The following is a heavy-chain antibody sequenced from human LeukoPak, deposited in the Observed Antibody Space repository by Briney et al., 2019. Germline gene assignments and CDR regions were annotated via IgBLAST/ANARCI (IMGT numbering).Heavy chain of an antibody. CDR3: AKAAGWEYGDCERRFDP. J-gene: IGHJ5*02. V-gene: IGHV1-18*04. Sequence: ASVKVSCTASGYIFTNHGISWVRQAPGQGLEWMGWISTYRGNTNYAEKFQGRVTMTADTFTSTAYMELRNLRFDDTGVYYCAKAAGWEYGDCERRFDPWGQGTLVTVSS. CDR1: GYIFTNHG. D-gene: IGHD4-17*01. CDR2: ISTYRGNT.